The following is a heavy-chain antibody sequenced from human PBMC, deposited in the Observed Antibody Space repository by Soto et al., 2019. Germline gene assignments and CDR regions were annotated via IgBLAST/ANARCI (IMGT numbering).Heavy chain of an antibody. J-gene: IGHJ4*02. V-gene: IGHV3-74*01. D-gene: IGHD6-19*01. CDR1: GFTFSSYW. Sequence: EVQLVESGGGLVQPGGSLRLSCAASGFTFSSYWMHLVRHVPGKGLVWVSDINFDGTTPSYADFVKGRFTISRDNANNTLYLQMSSLRAEDTAMYYCARWRGYSSGWYPDSWGQGTLVTVSS. CDR2: INFDGTTP. CDR3: ARWRGYSSGWYPDS.